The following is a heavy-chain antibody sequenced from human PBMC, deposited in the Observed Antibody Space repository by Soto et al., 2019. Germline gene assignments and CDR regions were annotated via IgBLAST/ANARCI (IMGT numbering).Heavy chain of an antibody. CDR2: ISYDGSKK. J-gene: IGHJ2*01. CDR1: GFTLSDYP. V-gene: IGHV3-30-3*01. Sequence: QVQLVESGGGVVQPGGSLRLSCAAPGFTLSDYPMNWVHQAPGKGLEWVALISYDGSKKYYADSVRGRFTISRDNSKNTLYLQMSSLTTEDTSVYYCARESPVLSWYFDLWGRGTLVTVSS. CDR3: ARESPVLSWYFDL.